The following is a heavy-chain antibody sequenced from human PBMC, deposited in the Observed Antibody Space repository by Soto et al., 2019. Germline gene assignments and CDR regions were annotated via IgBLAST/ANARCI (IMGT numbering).Heavy chain of an antibody. V-gene: IGHV4-4*02. Sequence: QVQLQESGPGLVKPSGTLSLTCAVSGGSISSRNWWSWVRQTPGKGLEWIGEIYHSGSTNYNPSLKSRVTISVDKSKNQFSLKLTSVTVADTAVYYCASRGYSYGEGFDYWGQGTLVTVSS. CDR3: ASRGYSYGEGFDY. CDR1: GGSISSRNW. CDR2: IYHSGST. D-gene: IGHD5-18*01. J-gene: IGHJ4*02.